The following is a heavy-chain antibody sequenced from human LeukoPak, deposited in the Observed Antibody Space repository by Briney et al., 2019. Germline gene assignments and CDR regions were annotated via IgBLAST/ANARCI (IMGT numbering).Heavy chain of an antibody. CDR3: ARGYYDSSGYYYGDY. V-gene: IGHV1-18*01. J-gene: IGHJ4*02. CDR1: GYTFTSYG. CDR2: ISAYSGNT. D-gene: IGHD3-22*01. Sequence: ASVKVSCKASGYTFTSYGISWVRQAPGQGLEWMGWISAYSGNTNYAQKLQGRVTMTTDTSTSTAYMELRSLRSDDTAVYYCARGYYDSSGYYYGDYWGQGTLVTVSS.